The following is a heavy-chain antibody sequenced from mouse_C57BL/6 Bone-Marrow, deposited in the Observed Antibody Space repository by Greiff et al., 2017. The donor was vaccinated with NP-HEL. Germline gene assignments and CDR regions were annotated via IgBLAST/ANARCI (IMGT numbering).Heavy chain of an antibody. CDR3: ARESHWYFDV. CDR2: ISSGSSTI. J-gene: IGHJ1*03. V-gene: IGHV5-17*01. CDR1: GFTFSDYG. Sequence: VQLKESGGGLVKPGGSLKLSCAASGFTFSDYGMHWVRQAPEKGLEWVAYISSGSSTIYYADTVKGRFTISRDNAKNTLFLQMTILRSEDTAMYYCARESHWYFDVWGTGTTVTVSS.